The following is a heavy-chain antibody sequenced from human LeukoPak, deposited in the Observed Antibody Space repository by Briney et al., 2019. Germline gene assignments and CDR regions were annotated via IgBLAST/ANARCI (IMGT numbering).Heavy chain of an antibody. CDR2: IYYSGST. Sequence: SETLSLTCTVSGGSMSSYYWSWIRPPPGKGLEWSGYIYYSGSTKYNPSLKSRVTISVDTSKNQFSLKLSSVTAADTAVYYCARGARAGYNLDPFDYWGQGTLVTVSS. D-gene: IGHD5-24*01. CDR3: ARGARAGYNLDPFDY. CDR1: GGSMSSYY. V-gene: IGHV4-59*08. J-gene: IGHJ4*02.